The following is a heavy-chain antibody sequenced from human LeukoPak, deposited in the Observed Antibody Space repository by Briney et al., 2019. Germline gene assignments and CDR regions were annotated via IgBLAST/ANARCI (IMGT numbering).Heavy chain of an antibody. V-gene: IGHV3-23*01. CDR1: GFTFSSYA. J-gene: IGHJ5*02. Sequence: PGGSLRLSCAASGFTFSSYAMSWVRQAPGKGLEWVSAISGSGGSAYYADSVKGRFTISRDNSKNTLYLQMNSLRAEDTAVYYCAKGPSSSWSNWFDPWGQGTLVTVSS. CDR2: ISGSGGSA. CDR3: AKGPSSSWSNWFDP. D-gene: IGHD6-13*01.